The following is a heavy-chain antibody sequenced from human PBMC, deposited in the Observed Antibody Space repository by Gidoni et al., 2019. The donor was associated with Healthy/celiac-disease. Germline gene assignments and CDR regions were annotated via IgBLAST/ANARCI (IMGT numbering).Heavy chain of an antibody. J-gene: IGHJ5*02. Sequence: EVQLLASGGGLVQPGGSLRLSCAASGLPFSSYAMSWVRQAPGKGMGWVSAISGSGGSTYYADSVKGRFTISRDNSKNTLYLQMNSLRAEDTAVYYCAKDLYDSSGYYPNWFDPWGQGTLVTVSS. CDR1: GLPFSSYA. V-gene: IGHV3-23*01. CDR3: AKDLYDSSGYYPNWFDP. D-gene: IGHD3-22*01. CDR2: ISGSGGST.